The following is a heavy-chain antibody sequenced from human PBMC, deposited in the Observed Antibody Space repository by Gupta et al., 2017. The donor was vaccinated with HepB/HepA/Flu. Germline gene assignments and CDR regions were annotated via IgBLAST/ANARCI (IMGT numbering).Heavy chain of an antibody. V-gene: IGHV4-34*01. CDR3: ASRYYDSSGTHFDY. CDR2: INHSGST. Sequence: QVQLQQWGAGLLKPSETLSLTCAVYGGSFSGYYWSWIRQPPGKGLEWIGEINHSGSTNYNPSLKSRVTISVDTSKNQFSLKLSSVTAADTAVYYCASRYYDSSGTHFDYWGQGTLVTVSS. D-gene: IGHD3-22*01. J-gene: IGHJ4*02. CDR1: GGSFSGYY.